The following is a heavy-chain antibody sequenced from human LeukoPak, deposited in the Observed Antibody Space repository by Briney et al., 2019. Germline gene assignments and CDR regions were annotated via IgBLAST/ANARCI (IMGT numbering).Heavy chain of an antibody. D-gene: IGHD1-14*01. CDR3: ARAMTGEIPGVPYHFDY. CDR1: GGTFSGFA. J-gene: IGHJ4*02. CDR2: IIPIFGSA. V-gene: IGHV1-69*13. Sequence: GASVKVSCKASGGTFSGFAISWVRQAPGQGLEWMGGIIPIFGSANFAQKFQGRVTITADESTSTAYMELSSLRSEDTAVYYCARAMTGEIPGVPYHFDYWGQGTLVTVSS.